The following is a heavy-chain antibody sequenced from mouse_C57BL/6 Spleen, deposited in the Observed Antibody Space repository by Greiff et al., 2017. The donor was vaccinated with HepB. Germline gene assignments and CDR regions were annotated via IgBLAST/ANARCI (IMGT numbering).Heavy chain of an antibody. V-gene: IGHV1-81*01. CDR2: IYPRSGNT. CDR1: GYTFTSYG. Sequence: VQLQQSGAELARPGASVKLSCKASGYTFTSYGISWVKQRTGQGLEWIGEIYPRSGNTYYNEKFKGKATLTADKSSSTAYMELRSLTSEDSAVYFCARGTLYYWYFDVWGTGTTVTVSS. J-gene: IGHJ1*03. CDR3: ARGTLYYWYFDV. D-gene: IGHD2-12*01.